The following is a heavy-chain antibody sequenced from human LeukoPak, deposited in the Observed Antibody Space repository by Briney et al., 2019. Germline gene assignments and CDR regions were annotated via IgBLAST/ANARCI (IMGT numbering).Heavy chain of an antibody. Sequence: GGSLRLSCAASGFTVSSNYMSWVRQAPGKGLEWVSVIYSGGSTYYADSVKGRFTISRDNSKNTLYLQMNSLRAEDTAVYYCASRPYYDFWSGYFFYYGMDVWGQGTTVTVS. CDR2: IYSGGST. J-gene: IGHJ6*02. D-gene: IGHD3-3*01. V-gene: IGHV3-53*01. CDR1: GFTVSSNY. CDR3: ASRPYYDFWSGYFFYYGMDV.